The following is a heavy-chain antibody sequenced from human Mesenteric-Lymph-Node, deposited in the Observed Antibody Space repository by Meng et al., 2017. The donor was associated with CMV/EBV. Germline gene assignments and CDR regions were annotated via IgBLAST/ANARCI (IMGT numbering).Heavy chain of an antibody. V-gene: IGHV3-30*04. CDR3: ASGRGVVTATNFDY. J-gene: IGHJ4*02. CDR1: GFTFITYT. Sequence: SGFTFITYTLHWVRQAPGKGLGWVAIIYYDGSDKYYADSVKGRFTISRDNSKNTLYLQMNSLSVEDTATYYCASGRGVVTATNFDYWGQGTLVTVSS. D-gene: IGHD2-21*02. CDR2: IYYDGSDK.